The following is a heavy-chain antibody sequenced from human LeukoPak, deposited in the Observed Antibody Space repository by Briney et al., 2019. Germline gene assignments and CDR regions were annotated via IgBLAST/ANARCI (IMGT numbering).Heavy chain of an antibody. CDR3: ARDTEGSVDYYYMDV. CDR2: ISDGGSDT. CDR1: GFTLNSYA. V-gene: IGHV3-23*01. Sequence: GGSLRLSCAASGFTLNSYAMSWVRQAPGKGLEWVSAISDGGSDTYYADSVKGRFTISKDNSKNMLFLQMNSLMDDDTAVYYCARDTEGSVDYYYMDVWGKGTTVTVSS. J-gene: IGHJ6*03.